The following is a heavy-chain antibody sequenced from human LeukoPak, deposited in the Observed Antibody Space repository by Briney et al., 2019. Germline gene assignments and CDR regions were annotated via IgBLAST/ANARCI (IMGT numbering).Heavy chain of an antibody. CDR3: AREGSGLFVLDY. CDR2: ISSSSSYI. Sequence: PGGSLRLSCAASGFTFSSYSMNWVRQAPGKGLEWVSSISSSSSYIYYADSVKGRFTISRDNAKNSLYLQMNSLRAEDTAVYYCAREGSGLFVLDYWGQGTLVTVSS. V-gene: IGHV3-21*01. J-gene: IGHJ4*02. CDR1: GFTFSSYS. D-gene: IGHD3-22*01.